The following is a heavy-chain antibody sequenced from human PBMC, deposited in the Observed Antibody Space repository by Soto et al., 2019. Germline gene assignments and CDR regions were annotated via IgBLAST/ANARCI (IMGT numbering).Heavy chain of an antibody. CDR1: GFTFNTYG. CDR3: AKEMSDSNTWHCDL. Sequence: GGSLRLSCTTSGFTFNTYGMHWVRQAPGKGLEWVAIIWYDGSNKYYADSVKGRFTISRDNSRNTLYLQMNSLRAEDTALYYCAKEMSDSNTWHCDLWGQGTLVTVSS. D-gene: IGHD3-22*01. J-gene: IGHJ4*02. V-gene: IGHV3-33*06. CDR2: IWYDGSNK.